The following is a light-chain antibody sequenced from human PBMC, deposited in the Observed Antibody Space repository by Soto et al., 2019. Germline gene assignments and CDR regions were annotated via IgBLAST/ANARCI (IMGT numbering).Light chain of an antibody. V-gene: IGLV2-23*02. CDR3: CSYAASTPYV. CDR2: EVS. J-gene: IGLJ1*01. Sequence: QSVLTQPASVSGSPGQSITISCTGASSDVGSYNLVSWYQQHPGKAPKLMIYEVSKRPSGVSNRFSGSKSGNTASLTISGLQAEDETDSSCCSYAASTPYVFGPGTKVPVL. CDR1: SSDVGSYNL.